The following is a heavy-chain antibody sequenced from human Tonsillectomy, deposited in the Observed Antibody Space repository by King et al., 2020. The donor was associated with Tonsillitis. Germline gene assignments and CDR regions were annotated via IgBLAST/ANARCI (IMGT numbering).Heavy chain of an antibody. CDR3: ARATYYDFWSGYYKGYYFDY. J-gene: IGHJ4*02. Sequence: VQLQESGPGLVKPSETLSLTCTVSGGSISSYYWSWIRQPPGKGLEWIGYIYYSGSTNYNPSLKSRVTISVDTSKNQFSLKLSSVTAADTAVYYCARATYYDFWSGYYKGYYFDYWGQGTLVTVSS. D-gene: IGHD3-3*01. CDR2: IYYSGST. V-gene: IGHV4-59*01. CDR1: GGSISSYY.